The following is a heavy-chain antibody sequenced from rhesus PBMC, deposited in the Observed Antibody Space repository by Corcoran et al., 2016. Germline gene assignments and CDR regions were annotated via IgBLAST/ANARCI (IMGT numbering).Heavy chain of an antibody. V-gene: IGHV1-180*01. Sequence: QVQLVQSGAAINQPGASGTLSCTASAYTLPPPYIHLARPTPDQGLEWIVLISPYSWKRDYAQKVQGRVTITTDTSTNTGYMELSSLRSEDTAVYYCTREGTLRGNRFDVWGPGVLVTVSS. CDR3: TREGTLRGNRFDV. CDR2: ISPYSWKR. D-gene: IGHD2-33*01. J-gene: IGHJ5-1*01. CDR1: AYTLPPPY.